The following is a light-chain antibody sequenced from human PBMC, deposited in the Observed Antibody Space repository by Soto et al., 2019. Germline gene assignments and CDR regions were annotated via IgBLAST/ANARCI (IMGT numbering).Light chain of an antibody. V-gene: IGKV1-5*01. CDR3: QQYNSYSPWT. CDR2: DAS. J-gene: IGKJ1*01. Sequence: DIQMTQSPSTLSASIGDRATITCRASQSISNWLAWLQHKPGKAPKVLIFDASNLGSGVPSRFSGSGSGTEFTLTISSLQPGDFGNYYCQQYNSYSPWTFGQGTKVDI. CDR1: QSISNW.